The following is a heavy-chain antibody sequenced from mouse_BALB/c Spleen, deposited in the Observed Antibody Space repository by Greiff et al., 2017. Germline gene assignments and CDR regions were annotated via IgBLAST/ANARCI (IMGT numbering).Heavy chain of an antibody. CDR1: GFTFSDYY. CDR3: ARDYYGSRGAMDY. V-gene: IGHV5-4*02. D-gene: IGHD1-1*01. Sequence: EVKLVESGGGLVKPGGSLKLSCAASGFTFSDYYMYWVRQTPEKRLEWVATISDGGSYTYYPDSVKGRFTISRDNAKNNLYLQMSSLKSEDTAMYYCARDYYGSRGAMDYWGQGTSVTVSS. CDR2: ISDGGSYT. J-gene: IGHJ4*01.